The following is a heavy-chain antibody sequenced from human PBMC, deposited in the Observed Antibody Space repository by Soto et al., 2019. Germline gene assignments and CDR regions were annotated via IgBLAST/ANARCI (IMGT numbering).Heavy chain of an antibody. J-gene: IGHJ4*02. CDR1: GGSISSSSYY. D-gene: IGHD2-15*01. Sequence: PSETLSLTCTVSGGSISSSSYYWGWIRQPTGTGLEWIGSIYYSGSTYYNPSLKSRVTISVDTSKNQFSLKLSSVTAADTAVYYCARHTPAISISDHWGQGTLVTVSS. CDR3: ARHTPAISISDH. V-gene: IGHV4-39*01. CDR2: IYYSGST.